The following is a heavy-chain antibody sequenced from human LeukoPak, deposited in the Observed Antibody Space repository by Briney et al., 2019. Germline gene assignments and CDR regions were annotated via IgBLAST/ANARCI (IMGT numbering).Heavy chain of an antibody. CDR3: ARGDWFTWFDP. CDR1: GGSISSGGYY. V-gene: IGHV4-31*03. D-gene: IGHD3-9*01. Sequence: SETLSLTCTVSGGSISSGGYYWSWIRQHPGKGLEWIGYIYYSGSTYYNPSLKSRVTISVDTSKNQFSLKLSSVTAAGTAVYYCARGDWFTWFDPWGQGTLVTVSS. CDR2: IYYSGST. J-gene: IGHJ5*02.